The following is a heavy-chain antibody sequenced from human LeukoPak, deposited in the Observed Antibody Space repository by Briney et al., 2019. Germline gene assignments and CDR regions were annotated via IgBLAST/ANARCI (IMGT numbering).Heavy chain of an antibody. CDR3: AREAAAAAAFDY. J-gene: IGHJ4*02. Sequence: GGSLRLSCAASGFTFSSYSMNWVRQAPGKGLEWVSSISSSSSYIYYADSVKGRFTISRDNAKNSLYLQMNSLRAEDTAVYYCAREAAAAAAFDYWGQGTLVTVSS. CDR1: GFTFSSYS. D-gene: IGHD6-13*01. V-gene: IGHV3-21*01. CDR2: ISSSSSYI.